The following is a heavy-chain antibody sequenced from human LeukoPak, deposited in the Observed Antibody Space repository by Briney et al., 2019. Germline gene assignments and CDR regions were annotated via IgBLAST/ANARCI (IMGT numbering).Heavy chain of an antibody. CDR2: INPNSGGT. V-gene: IGHV1-2*02. J-gene: IGHJ4*02. CDR3: ARDGGGLNDIHADY. D-gene: IGHD3-9*01. Sequence: GASVKVSCKASGYTFTGYYMHWVRQAPGQGLEWMGWINPNSGGTNYAQKFQGRVTMTRDTSISTAYMELSRLSSDDTAVYYCARDGGGLNDIHADYWGQGTLVTVSS. CDR1: GYTFTGYY.